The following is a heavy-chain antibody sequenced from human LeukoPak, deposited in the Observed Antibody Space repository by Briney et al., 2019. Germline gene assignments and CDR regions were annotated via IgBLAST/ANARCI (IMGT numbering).Heavy chain of an antibody. D-gene: IGHD5-18*01. CDR1: GFIVSSNY. V-gene: IGHV3-66*01. J-gene: IGHJ4*02. CDR2: IYGGGST. CDR3: TTKRGYSYGYAD. Sequence: GGSLRLSCAASGFIVSSNYMGWVRQAPGKGLEWVSVIYGGGSTYYADSVKGRFTISRDNSKNTLYLQMNSLRAEDTAVYYCTTKRGYSYGYADWGQGTLVTVSS.